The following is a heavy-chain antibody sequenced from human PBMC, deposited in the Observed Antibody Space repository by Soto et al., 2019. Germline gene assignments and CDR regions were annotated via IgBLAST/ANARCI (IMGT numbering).Heavy chain of an antibody. Sequence: SETLSLTCTVSGGSISSGDYYWSWIRQPPGKGLEWIGYIYYSGSTYYNPSLKSRVTISVDTSKNHFSLTLSSVTAADTAVYYCARGPSGDKVHYWGQGALVTVS. CDR1: GGSISSGDYY. CDR2: IYYSGST. CDR3: ARGPSGDKVHY. V-gene: IGHV4-30-4*01. D-gene: IGHD7-27*01. J-gene: IGHJ4*02.